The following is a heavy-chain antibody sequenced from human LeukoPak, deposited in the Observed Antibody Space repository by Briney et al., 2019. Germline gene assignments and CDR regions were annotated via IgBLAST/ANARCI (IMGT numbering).Heavy chain of an antibody. CDR2: TYYRSKWSN. D-gene: IGHD4-17*01. V-gene: IGHV6-1*01. CDR1: GDSVSSNSAA. CDR3: ARAEQYGDYVEADFDY. Sequence: SQTLSLTCAISGDSVSSNSAAWNWIRQSPSRGLEWLGRTYYRSKWSNDYAGFVKSRITINPDTSKNQFSLKLSSVTAADTAVYYCARAEQYGDYVEADFDYWGQGTLVTVSS. J-gene: IGHJ4*02.